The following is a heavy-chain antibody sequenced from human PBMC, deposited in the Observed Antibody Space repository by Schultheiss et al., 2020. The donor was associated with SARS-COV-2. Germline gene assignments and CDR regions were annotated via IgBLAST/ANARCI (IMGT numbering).Heavy chain of an antibody. D-gene: IGHD3-9*01. CDR1: GFTFSSYA. CDR2: IKSKTDGGTT. Sequence: GALRLSCAASGFTFSSYAMHWVRQAPGKGLEWVGRIKSKTDGGTTDYAAPVKGRFTISRDDSKNTLYLQMNSLKTEDTAVYYCTTRYFDWLLQYYFDYWGQGTLVTV. V-gene: IGHV3-15*01. J-gene: IGHJ4*02. CDR3: TTRYFDWLLQYYFDY.